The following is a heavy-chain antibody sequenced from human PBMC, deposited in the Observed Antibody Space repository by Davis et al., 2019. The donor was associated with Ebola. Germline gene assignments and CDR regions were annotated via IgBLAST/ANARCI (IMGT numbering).Heavy chain of an antibody. Sequence: GESLKISCAASGFTVSSNYMSWVRQAPGKGLEWVSVIYSGGSTYYADSVKGRFTISRDNFKDTLYLQINSLRADDSAVYYCAKAMTVGSLTGPFDYWGQGALVTVSS. D-gene: IGHD3-9*01. CDR3: AKAMTVGSLTGPFDY. J-gene: IGHJ4*02. CDR1: GFTVSSNY. V-gene: IGHV3-53*01. CDR2: IYSGGST.